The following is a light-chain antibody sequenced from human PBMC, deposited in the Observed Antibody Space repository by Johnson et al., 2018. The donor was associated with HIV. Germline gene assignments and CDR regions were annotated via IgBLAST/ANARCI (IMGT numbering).Light chain of an antibody. Sequence: QSVLTQPPSVSADPGQKVTISCSGSSSNIGNNYVSWYQQVPGTAPKLLIFDNNKRPSGIPDRFSGSKSGTSATLGITGLQTGDEADFYCGTWDTSLRLYVFGTGTKVTVL. CDR1: SSNIGNNY. CDR2: DNN. CDR3: GTWDTSLRLYV. J-gene: IGLJ1*01. V-gene: IGLV1-51*01.